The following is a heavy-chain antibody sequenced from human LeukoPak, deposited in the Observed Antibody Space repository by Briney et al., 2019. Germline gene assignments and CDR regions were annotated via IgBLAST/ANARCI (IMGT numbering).Heavy chain of an antibody. J-gene: IGHJ4*02. CDR2: IWYDGGKK. D-gene: IGHD6-19*01. CDR1: GFTFSSYG. Sequence: GGSLRLSCAASGFTFSSYGMHWVRQAPGKGLEWVALIWYDGGKKYYTDSVRGRFTISRDNSKNTLYLQMNSLRAEDTAVYYCARVREEQWLTPVDYWGQGTLVTVSS. V-gene: IGHV3-33*01. CDR3: ARVREEQWLTPVDY.